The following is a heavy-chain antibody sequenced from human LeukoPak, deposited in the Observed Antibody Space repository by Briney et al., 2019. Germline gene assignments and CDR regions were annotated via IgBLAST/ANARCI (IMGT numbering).Heavy chain of an antibody. J-gene: IGHJ5*02. CDR1: GDFINAYY. CDR2: IYFGGTT. Sequence: SETLSLTCTVSGDFINAYYWRWIPHPPGGALEWIGYIYFGGTTKYNPSRESRVTISVDMSKNQFSLKLSSVTAADTAVYYCARRRAEGGSNGHYNWFDPWGQGILVTVSS. CDR3: ARRRAEGGSNGHYNWFDP. V-gene: IGHV4-59*08. D-gene: IGHD6-13*01.